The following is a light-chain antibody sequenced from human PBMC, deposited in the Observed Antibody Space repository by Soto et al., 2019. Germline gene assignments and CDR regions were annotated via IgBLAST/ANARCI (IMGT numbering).Light chain of an antibody. CDR1: QSITNC. Sequence: DLQMTQSPSILSASVGDRVTITCRASQSITNCLAWYQQKPGKAPKLLIFDASSLRSGVPSRFRGSGSGTEFTLTISSLHPEDFATYNCQQHNPYSPYTFGQGTKLEIK. J-gene: IGKJ2*01. CDR2: DAS. V-gene: IGKV1-5*03. CDR3: QQHNPYSPYT.